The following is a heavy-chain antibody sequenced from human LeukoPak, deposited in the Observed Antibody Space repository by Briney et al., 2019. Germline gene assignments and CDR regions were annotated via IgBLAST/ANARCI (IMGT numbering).Heavy chain of an antibody. D-gene: IGHD1/OR15-1a*01. CDR1: GFILSNHW. J-gene: IGHJ6*02. CDR3: ARNNDMDV. CDR2: INKDGSEK. V-gene: IGHV3-7*03. Sequence: GSSLRRSCAASGFILSNHWMTRVRQAPGKGPEWVANINKDGSEKYYVDSVKGRFTISRDTAKNSLYLQMNNLRAEDTALYYCARNNDMDVWGQGTTVIVFS.